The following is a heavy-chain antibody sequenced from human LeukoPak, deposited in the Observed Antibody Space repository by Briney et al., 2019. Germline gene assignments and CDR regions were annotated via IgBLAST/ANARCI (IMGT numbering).Heavy chain of an antibody. D-gene: IGHD1-26*01. CDR3: ARDRRSGSYHDDCEI. J-gene: IGHJ3*02. V-gene: IGHV1-46*01. CDR1: VHTFRQHY. Sequence: ASVSVSYRTCVHTFRQHYMHWVRQAPARGLEWMGLKNPSGGRTSYAQKFQGRVTMTRDMSTSTVYMELSSLRSEDTAVYYCARDRRSGSYHDDCEISGEGKTGSVS. CDR2: KNPSGGRT.